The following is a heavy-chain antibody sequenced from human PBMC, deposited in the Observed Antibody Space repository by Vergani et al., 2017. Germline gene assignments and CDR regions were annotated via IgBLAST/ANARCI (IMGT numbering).Heavy chain of an antibody. CDR2: TWYDGNNK. D-gene: IGHD1-14*01. J-gene: IGHJ5*02. CDR1: GFTFNQYG. V-gene: IGHV3-33*01. Sequence: QVQLMESGGGVVQPGRSLRLPCAASGFTFNQYGMHWVRKPQGKGLEGVAVTWYDGNNKQYADSVKGRFSISRDNSKSTMYLQMNSLRDEDTGVYYCARDMRLLYNRFDPWGQGTLVTVSS. CDR3: ARDMRLLYNRFDP.